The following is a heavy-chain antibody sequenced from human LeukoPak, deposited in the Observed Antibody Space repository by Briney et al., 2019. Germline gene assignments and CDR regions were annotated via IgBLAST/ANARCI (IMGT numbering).Heavy chain of an antibody. CDR2: INSDGSST. D-gene: IGHD5-18*01. J-gene: IGHJ4*02. CDR1: GFTFSSYW. Sequence: GGSLRLSRAASGFTFSSYWMHWVRQAPGKGLVWVSRINSDGSSTSYADSVKGRFTISRDNAKNTLYLQMNSPRAEDTAVYYCGNLDTPMGYWGQGTLVTVSS. V-gene: IGHV3-74*01. CDR3: GNLDTPMGY.